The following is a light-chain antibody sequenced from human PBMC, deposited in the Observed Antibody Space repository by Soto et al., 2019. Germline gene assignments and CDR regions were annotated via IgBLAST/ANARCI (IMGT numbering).Light chain of an antibody. CDR3: QQSYSSLLI. J-gene: IGKJ4*01. Sequence: DIVMTQSPDSLAVSLGERATINCKSRQSVLYSSNNKNYLAWYQQKPGQPPKLLISWASTRESGVPDRFSGSESGTDFTLHISSLLAEDVAVYYCQQSYSSLLIFVGGTKVE. CDR1: QSVLYSSNNKNY. CDR2: WAS. V-gene: IGKV4-1*01.